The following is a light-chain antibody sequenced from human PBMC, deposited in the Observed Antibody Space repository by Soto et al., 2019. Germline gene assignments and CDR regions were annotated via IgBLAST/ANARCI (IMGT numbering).Light chain of an antibody. J-gene: IGKJ2*01. CDR3: QQYSKEST. CDR1: QNVSNW. CDR2: KAS. Sequence: DVEMTQSPSTLPPSIGDRVTINCRASQNVSNWLAWYQQKPGKAPKLLIYKASRLESGVPSRFSGSGSGTDFPLNINSLQSDDFATYFCQQYSKESTFGQGTKLEIK. V-gene: IGKV1-5*03.